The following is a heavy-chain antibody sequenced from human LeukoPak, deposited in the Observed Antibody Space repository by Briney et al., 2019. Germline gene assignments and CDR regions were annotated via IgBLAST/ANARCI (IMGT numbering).Heavy chain of an antibody. D-gene: IGHD1-7*01. CDR2: ISGSGGST. J-gene: IGHJ4*02. Sequence: GGSLRLSCAASGFTFSSYAMSWVRQAPAKGLEWVPAISGSGGSTYYADSAKGRFTNSRDNSKNTLYLQMNSLRAEDTAVYYCAKGVNWNYDYFDYWGQGTLVTVSS. CDR1: GFTFSSYA. CDR3: AKGVNWNYDYFDY. V-gene: IGHV3-23*01.